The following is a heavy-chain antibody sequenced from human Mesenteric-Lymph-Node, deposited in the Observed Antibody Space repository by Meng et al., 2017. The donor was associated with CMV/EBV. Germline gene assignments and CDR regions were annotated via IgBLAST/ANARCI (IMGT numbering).Heavy chain of an antibody. CDR1: GFTFSNYA. Sequence: GESLKISCAASGFTFSNYAMSWVRQAPGKGLEWVSAISGGGGSTFDADSVKGRFTISRDNSKNTLYLQMNSLRAEDTAVYYCASMTLGATPRDYWGQGTLVTVSS. CDR2: ISGGGGST. CDR3: ASMTLGATPRDY. V-gene: IGHV3-23*01. J-gene: IGHJ4*02. D-gene: IGHD1-26*01.